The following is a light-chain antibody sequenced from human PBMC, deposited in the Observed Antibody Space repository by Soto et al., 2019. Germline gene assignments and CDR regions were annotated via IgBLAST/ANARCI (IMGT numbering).Light chain of an antibody. CDR2: KAS. Sequence: DIQMTQSPSTLSASVGDSVTITCRASQTISSWLAWYQQKPGKAPMLLIYKASTLKSGVPSRFSGSGSGTEFTLTISSLQPDDFATYYCQHYNSYSEAFGQGTKVDI. V-gene: IGKV1-5*03. J-gene: IGKJ1*01. CDR1: QTISSW. CDR3: QHYNSYSEA.